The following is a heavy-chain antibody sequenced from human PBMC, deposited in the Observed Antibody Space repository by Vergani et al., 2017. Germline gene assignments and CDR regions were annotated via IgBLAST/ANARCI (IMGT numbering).Heavy chain of an antibody. D-gene: IGHD1-26*01. CDR2: IRSKANSYAT. J-gene: IGHJ4*02. CDR1: GFTFSGSA. Sequence: VQLVESGGGVVQPGRSLRLSCAASGFTFSGSAMHWVRQASGKGLEWVGRIRSKANSYATAYAASVKGRFTISRDDSKNTAYLQMNSLKTEDTAVYYCARDGTGIVGATTKNGAKIFDYWGQGTLVTVSS. V-gene: IGHV3-73*01. CDR3: ARDGTGIVGATTKNGAKIFDY.